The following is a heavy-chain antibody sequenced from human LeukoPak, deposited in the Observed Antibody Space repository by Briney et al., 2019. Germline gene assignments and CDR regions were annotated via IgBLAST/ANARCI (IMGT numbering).Heavy chain of an antibody. Sequence: GGSLRLSCVASGFTFGKYWMSWVRQAPGKGLEWVANIKLDGSEKNYVDSVKGRFTISRDNAKNSLYLQMNSLRAEDTAVYYCARDSISHYGMDVWGQGTTVAVSS. V-gene: IGHV3-7*03. D-gene: IGHD3-3*01. J-gene: IGHJ6*02. CDR1: GFTFGKYW. CDR2: IKLDGSEK. CDR3: ARDSISHYGMDV.